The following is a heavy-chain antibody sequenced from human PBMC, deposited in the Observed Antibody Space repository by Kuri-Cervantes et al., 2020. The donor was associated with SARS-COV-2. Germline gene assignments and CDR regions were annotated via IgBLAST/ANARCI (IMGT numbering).Heavy chain of an antibody. D-gene: IGHD1-26*01. CDR2: INPSGGST. CDR1: GYTFTSYY. J-gene: IGHJ4*02. V-gene: IGHV1-46*01. Sequence: ASVKVSCKASGYTFTSYYMHWVRQAPGQGLEWMGIINPSGGSTSYAQKFQGRVTISVDTSKNQFSLKLSSVTAADTAVYYCARLSPLGELLFFDYWGQGTLVTVSS. CDR3: ARLSPLGELLFFDY.